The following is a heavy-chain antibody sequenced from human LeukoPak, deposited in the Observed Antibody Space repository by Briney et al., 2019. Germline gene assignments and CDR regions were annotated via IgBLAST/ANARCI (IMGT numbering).Heavy chain of an antibody. CDR2: IKQDGSEK. CDR1: GFTFSSYW. Sequence: GGSLRLSCAASGFTFSSYWMSWVRQAPGKGLEWVANIKQDGSEKYYVDSVKGRFTISRDNAKNSLYLQMNSLRAEDTAIYYCARRPRGGVPAAYNWFDPWGQGTLVSVSS. V-gene: IGHV3-7*01. D-gene: IGHD6-13*01. CDR3: ARRPRGGVPAAYNWFDP. J-gene: IGHJ5*02.